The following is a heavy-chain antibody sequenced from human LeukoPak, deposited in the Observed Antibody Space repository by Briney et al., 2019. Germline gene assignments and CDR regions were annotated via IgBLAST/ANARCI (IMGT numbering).Heavy chain of an antibody. CDR1: GYTFTSYY. D-gene: IGHD3-10*01. CDR3: ARGEYYYGSGSYYNWFDP. V-gene: IGHV1-46*01. Sequence: ASVTVSFKASGYTFTSYYMHWVRQAPGQGLEWMGIINPSGGSTSYAQKFQGRVTMTRDMSTSTVYMELSSLRSEDTAVYYCARGEYYYGSGSYYNWFDPWGQGTLVTVSS. J-gene: IGHJ5*02. CDR2: INPSGGST.